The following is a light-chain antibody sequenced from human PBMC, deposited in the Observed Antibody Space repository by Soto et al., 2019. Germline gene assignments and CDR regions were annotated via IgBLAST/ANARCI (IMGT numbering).Light chain of an antibody. J-gene: IGLJ1*01. Sequence: QSALTQPASVSGSPGQSITISCTGASSDVSDNNYVSWYQQHPGRAPKLLSFEVSNRPSGVSNRFSGSKSANTAALTISGLQPEDEADYSCCSYTDSRTYVFGNGTKVTVL. CDR2: EVS. CDR1: SSDVSDNNY. CDR3: CSYTDSRTYV. V-gene: IGLV2-14*01.